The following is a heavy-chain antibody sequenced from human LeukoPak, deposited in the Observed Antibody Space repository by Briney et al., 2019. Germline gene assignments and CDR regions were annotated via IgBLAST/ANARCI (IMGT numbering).Heavy chain of an antibody. Sequence: PSETLSLTCTVSGGSISGYYWSWIRQPPGKGLEWIGYIYYSGCTNYNPSLKSRVTISVDTSKNQFSLKLSSVTAADTAVYYCARHIIVSYYYDSSGSNWFDPWGQGTLVTVSS. CDR1: GGSISGYY. J-gene: IGHJ5*02. CDR3: ARHIIVSYYYDSSGSNWFDP. V-gene: IGHV4-59*08. CDR2: IYYSGCT. D-gene: IGHD3-22*01.